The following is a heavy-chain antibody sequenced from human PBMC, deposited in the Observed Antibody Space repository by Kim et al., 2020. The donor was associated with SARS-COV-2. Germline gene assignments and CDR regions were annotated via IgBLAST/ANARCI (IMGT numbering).Heavy chain of an antibody. J-gene: IGHJ4*02. V-gene: IGHV4-59*08. D-gene: IGHD3-10*01. Sequence: YNPSLKSRVTISVDTSKNQFSLKLSSVTAADTAVYYCARHQGRGAYYFDYWGQGTLVTVSS. CDR3: ARHQGRGAYYFDY.